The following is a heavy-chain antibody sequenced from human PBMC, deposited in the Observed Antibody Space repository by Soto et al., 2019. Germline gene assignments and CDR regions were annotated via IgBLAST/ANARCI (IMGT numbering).Heavy chain of an antibody. CDR2: IIETGRTT. Sequence: EVQLLESGGGLVQPGGSLKLSCAASGFTFKNYAMTWVSQAPGKGLEWVSTIIETGRTTYYAESVKGRFTLSRDNSNNILYLLMNSLRAEDTAVYYCARHQGSGPGLDAFDNWGQGTMVTVSS. V-gene: IGHV3-23*01. CDR1: GFTFKNYA. D-gene: IGHD2-15*01. CDR3: ARHQGSGPGLDAFDN. J-gene: IGHJ3*02.